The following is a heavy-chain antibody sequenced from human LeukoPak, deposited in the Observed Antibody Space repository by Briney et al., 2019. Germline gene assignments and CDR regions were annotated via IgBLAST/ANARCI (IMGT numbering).Heavy chain of an antibody. CDR2: INPNSGGT. V-gene: IGHV1-2*02. Sequence: ASVKVSCKASGYTFTGYYMHWVRQAPGQGLEWMGWINPNSGGTNYAQKFQGRVTMTRDTSISTAYMELSRLRSDDTAVYYCARDLAAAGNNWFDPWGQGTLVTVSS. J-gene: IGHJ5*02. D-gene: IGHD6-13*01. CDR1: GYTFTGYY. CDR3: ARDLAAAGNNWFDP.